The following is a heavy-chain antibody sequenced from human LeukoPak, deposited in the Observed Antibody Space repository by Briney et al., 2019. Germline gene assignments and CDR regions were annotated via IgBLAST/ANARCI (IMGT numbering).Heavy chain of an antibody. J-gene: IGHJ5*02. D-gene: IGHD4-11*01. V-gene: IGHV1-8*01. CDR3: AREMTTVTTGFDP. Sequence: ASVKVSCKASGYTFTSYDINWVRQATGQGLERMGWMNPNSGNTGYAQKFQGRVTMTRNTSISTAYMELSSLRSEDTAVYYCAREMTTVTTGFDPWGQGTLVTVSS. CDR2: MNPNSGNT. CDR1: GYTFTSYD.